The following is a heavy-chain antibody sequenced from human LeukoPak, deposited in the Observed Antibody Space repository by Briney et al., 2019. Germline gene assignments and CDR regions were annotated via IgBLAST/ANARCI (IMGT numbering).Heavy chain of an antibody. V-gene: IGHV3-23*01. J-gene: IGHJ4*02. CDR3: AKDPGYCSGGSCRYFDY. CDR2: ISGSGGST. Sequence: PGGSLRLSCAASGFTFSSYAMSWVRQAPGKGLEWVSAISGSGGSTYYADSVKGRFTISRDNSKNTLYLQMNSLRAEDTAVYYCAKDPGYCSGGSCRYFDYWGQGTLVTVSS. D-gene: IGHD2-15*01. CDR1: GFTFSSYA.